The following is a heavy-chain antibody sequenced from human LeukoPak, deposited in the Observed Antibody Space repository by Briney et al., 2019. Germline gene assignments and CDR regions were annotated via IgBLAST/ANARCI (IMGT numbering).Heavy chain of an antibody. D-gene: IGHD4-23*01. CDR3: VRVSMTTVITKHLFEP. Sequence: ASVQVSCKASGGTFSSYPISWVRQAPGQGRDWMGMIIPILGLANYIQKFQDGVTITADRSTRAAYVEASSLRSEDRAVYFLVRVSMTTVITKHLFEPWGQETLVTVSS. J-gene: IGHJ5*02. CDR1: GGTFSSYP. CDR2: IIPILGLA. V-gene: IGHV1-69*04.